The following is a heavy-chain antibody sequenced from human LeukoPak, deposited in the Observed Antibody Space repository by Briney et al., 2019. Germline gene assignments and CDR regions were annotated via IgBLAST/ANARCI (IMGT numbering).Heavy chain of an antibody. CDR1: GFSLTTGGMC. D-gene: IGHD3-22*01. J-gene: IGHJ4*02. Sequence: SGPALVKPTQPLTLTCTFSGFSLTTGGMCVSWIRQPPGKALEWLARIDWDDDKYYSTSLKTRLTISKDTSKNQVVLTMTNMDPVDTATYYCARSCSGSGYYLYDYWGQGTLVTVSS. CDR2: IDWDDDK. CDR3: ARSCSGSGYYLYDY. V-gene: IGHV2-70*11.